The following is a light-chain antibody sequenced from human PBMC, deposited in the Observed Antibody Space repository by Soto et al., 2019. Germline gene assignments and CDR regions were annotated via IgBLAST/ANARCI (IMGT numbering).Light chain of an antibody. Sequence: SSRSAFVGDRVTITCRASQGIRSDLGWYQQKPGKAPKLLIYDVSTLQSGVPSRFSGSGSGTDFTLTISSLQPEDFATYYCLQDHNYPWTFGQGTKVDIK. J-gene: IGKJ1*01. V-gene: IGKV1-6*01. CDR3: LQDHNYPWT. CDR1: QGIRSD. CDR2: DVS.